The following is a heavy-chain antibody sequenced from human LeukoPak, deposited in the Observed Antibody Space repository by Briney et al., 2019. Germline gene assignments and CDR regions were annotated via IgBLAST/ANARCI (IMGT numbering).Heavy chain of an antibody. CDR3: ARDQVGATSGYFDY. D-gene: IGHD1-26*01. CDR1: GGTFSSYA. CDR2: IIPILGIA. J-gene: IGHJ4*02. V-gene: IGHV1-69*04. Sequence: SVKVSCKASGGTFSSYAISWVRQAPGQGLEWMGRIIPILGIANYAQKFQGRVTITADKSTSAAYMELSSLRSEDTAVYYCARDQVGATSGYFDYWGQGTLVTVSS.